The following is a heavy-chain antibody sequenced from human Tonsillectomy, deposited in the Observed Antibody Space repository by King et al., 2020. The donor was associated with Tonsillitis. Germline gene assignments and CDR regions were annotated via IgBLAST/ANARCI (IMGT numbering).Heavy chain of an antibody. D-gene: IGHD1-26*01. J-gene: IGHJ4*02. CDR2: MYYSGST. CDR3: ARRVAGALDY. CDR1: GGSISSFY. Sequence: QLQESGPGLVKPSETLSLTCTVSGGSISSFYWSWIRQPPGKGLEWIGYMYYSGSTNYNPSLKSRVTTSVDTSKNQFSLKLSSVTAADTAVYYCARRVAGALDYWGQGTLVTVSS. V-gene: IGHV4-59*08.